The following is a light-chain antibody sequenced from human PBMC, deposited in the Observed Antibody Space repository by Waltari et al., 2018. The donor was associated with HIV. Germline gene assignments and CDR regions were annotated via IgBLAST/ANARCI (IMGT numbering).Light chain of an antibody. CDR2: RSN. V-gene: IGLV1-44*01. CDR3: ETGDDSLDGNSF. Sequence: QSMVTQPPSASGTPGQRVTISCSGSSSNIGRSLINWYQKFPGTAPKIFISRSNQRPSGVPDRFSASKSGTSASLAISGLQSQDEAHYFYETGDDSLDGNSFFGTGTKVAVL. J-gene: IGLJ1*01. CDR1: SSNIGRSL.